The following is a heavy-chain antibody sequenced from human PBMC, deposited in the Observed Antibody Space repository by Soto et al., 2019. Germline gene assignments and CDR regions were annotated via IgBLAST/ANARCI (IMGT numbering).Heavy chain of an antibody. V-gene: IGHV3-21*01. CDR1: GFSFSSYN. CDR3: PTSGGYSFGTADFGY. D-gene: IGHD5-18*01. J-gene: IGHJ4*02. Sequence: GGSLRLSCAASGFSFSSYNMNWVRQAPGKGLEWVAAIGVSHSRIYYADSVKGRFTISRDDAKNSLYLQMYSLRAEDTAVSYCPTSGGYSFGTADFGYCHRXSMVTVSS. CDR2: IGVSHSRI.